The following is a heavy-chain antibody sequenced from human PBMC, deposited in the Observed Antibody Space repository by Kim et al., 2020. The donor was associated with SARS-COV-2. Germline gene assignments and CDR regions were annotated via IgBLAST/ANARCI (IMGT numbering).Heavy chain of an antibody. D-gene: IGHD3-3*01. CDR3: ARGSSLTIFGLVGWFDP. J-gene: IGHJ5*02. V-gene: IGHV4-59*01. CDR2: IYYSGST. Sequence: SETLSLTCTVSGGSISSYYWSWIRQPPGKGLEWIGYIYYSGSTNYNPSLKSRVTISVDTSKNQFSLKLSSVTAADTAVYYCARGSSLTIFGLVGWFDPWGHRTLVTVSS. CDR1: GGSISSYY.